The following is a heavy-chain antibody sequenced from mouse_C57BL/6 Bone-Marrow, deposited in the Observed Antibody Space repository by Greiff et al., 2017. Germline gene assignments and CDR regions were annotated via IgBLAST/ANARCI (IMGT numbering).Heavy chain of an antibody. Sequence: QVTLKVSGPGILQPSQTLSLTCSFSGFSLSTSGMGVSWIRQPSGKGLEWLAHIYWDDDKRYNPSLKSGLTISKDTSRNQVFLKITSVDTADTATYYCARWQLRLRRYAMDYWGQGTSVTVSS. CDR2: IYWDDDK. CDR1: GFSLSTSGMG. D-gene: IGHD3-2*02. J-gene: IGHJ4*01. V-gene: IGHV8-12*01. CDR3: ARWQLRLRRYAMDY.